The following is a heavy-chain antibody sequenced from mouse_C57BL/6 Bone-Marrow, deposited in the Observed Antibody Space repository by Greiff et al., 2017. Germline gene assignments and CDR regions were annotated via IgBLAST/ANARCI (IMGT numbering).Heavy chain of an antibody. Sequence: EVKLMESGGGLVKPGGSLKLSCAASGFTFSSYAMSWVRQTPEKRLAWVATISDGGSYTYYPDNVKGRFTISRDNAKNNLYLQMSHLKSEDTAMYYCARDEEYYYGSSYFDYWGQGTTLTVSS. D-gene: IGHD1-1*01. J-gene: IGHJ2*01. CDR2: ISDGGSYT. V-gene: IGHV5-4*01. CDR1: GFTFSSYA. CDR3: ARDEEYYYGSSYFDY.